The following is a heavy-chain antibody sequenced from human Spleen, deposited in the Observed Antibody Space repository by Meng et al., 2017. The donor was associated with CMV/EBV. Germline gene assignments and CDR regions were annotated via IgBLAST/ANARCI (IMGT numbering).Heavy chain of an antibody. D-gene: IGHD6-13*01. J-gene: IGHJ4*02. CDR3: ARSIAAAGSHFDY. Sequence: ASGFHFTRFDINWVRQATGTGLWLMGWMNPNSGNTGYAQKFQGRVTLTRNTPISTAYMELSSLRSEDTAVYYCARSIAAAGSHFDYWGQGTLVTVSS. CDR2: MNPNSGNT. V-gene: IGHV1-8*01. CDR1: GFHFTRFD.